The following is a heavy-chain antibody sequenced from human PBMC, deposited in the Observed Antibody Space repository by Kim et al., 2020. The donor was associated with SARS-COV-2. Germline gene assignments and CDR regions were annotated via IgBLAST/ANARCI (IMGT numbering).Heavy chain of an antibody. CDR1: GYTLTELS. CDR2: FDPEDGET. D-gene: IGHD3-9*01. Sequence: SVKVSCKVSGYTLTELSMHWVRQAPGKGLEWMGGFDPEDGETIYAQKFQGRVTMTEDTSTDTAYMELSSLRSEDTAVYYCATPLRYFDWLSLGAFDIWGQGTMVTVSS. J-gene: IGHJ3*02. V-gene: IGHV1-24*01. CDR3: ATPLRYFDWLSLGAFDI.